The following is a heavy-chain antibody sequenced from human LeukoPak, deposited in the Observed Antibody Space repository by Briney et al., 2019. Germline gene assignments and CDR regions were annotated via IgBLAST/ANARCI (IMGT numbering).Heavy chain of an antibody. D-gene: IGHD6-13*01. J-gene: IGHJ4*02. V-gene: IGHV6-1*01. Sequence: SQTLSLTCAISGDSVSSDSAAWNWIRQSPSRGLEWLGRTYYRSKWHNDYAVSLKSRLTINPDTSKNQFSLQLNSVTPEDTAVYYCARTLGGAGTVGGFYYWGQGTLVTVSS. CDR1: GDSVSSDSAA. CDR3: ARTLGGAGTVGGFYY. CDR2: TYYRSKWHN.